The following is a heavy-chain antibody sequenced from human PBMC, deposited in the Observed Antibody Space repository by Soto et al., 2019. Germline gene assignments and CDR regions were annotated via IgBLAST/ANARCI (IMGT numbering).Heavy chain of an antibody. CDR1: GGSISSGGYY. J-gene: IGHJ4*02. Sequence: PSETLSLTCTVSGGSISSGGYYWSWIRQHPGKGLDWIGYLYYSGSNYYNPSRKIRVTISVDTSKKQISLKLSSMTAADTAVYYRARVPVKQQLTDYYFHYWGPGTMLPVYS. CDR3: ARVPVKQQLTDYYFHY. V-gene: IGHV4-31*03. CDR2: LYYSGSN. D-gene: IGHD6-13*01.